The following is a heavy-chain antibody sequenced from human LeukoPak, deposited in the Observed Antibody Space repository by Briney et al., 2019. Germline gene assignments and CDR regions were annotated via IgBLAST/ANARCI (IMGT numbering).Heavy chain of an antibody. J-gene: IGHJ6*03. Sequence: SETLSLTCTVSGGSISSGSYYWSWIRQPAGKGLEWIVRIYTSGSTNYNPSLKSRVTISVDTSKNQFSLKLSSVTAADTAVYYCARDRGYSYGQGYYYYMDVWGKGTTVTISS. CDR1: GGSISSGSYY. V-gene: IGHV4-61*02. D-gene: IGHD5-18*01. CDR2: IYTSGST. CDR3: ARDRGYSYGQGYYYYMDV.